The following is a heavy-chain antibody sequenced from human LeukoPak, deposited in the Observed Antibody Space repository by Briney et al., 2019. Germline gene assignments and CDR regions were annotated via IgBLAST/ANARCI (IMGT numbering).Heavy chain of an antibody. CDR1: GYTFTGYY. J-gene: IGHJ5*02. CDR3: ARDSFRIVGSGSSWFDP. Sequence: GASVKLSCTASGYTFTGYYMHWVRQAPGQGLERVGWINPHSGGTNYAQKFQGRVTMTRDTAISTAYMELSRLRSDDTAVYYCARDSFRIVGSGSSWFDPWGQGTLVTVSS. V-gene: IGHV1-2*02. CDR2: INPHSGGT. D-gene: IGHD2/OR15-2a*01.